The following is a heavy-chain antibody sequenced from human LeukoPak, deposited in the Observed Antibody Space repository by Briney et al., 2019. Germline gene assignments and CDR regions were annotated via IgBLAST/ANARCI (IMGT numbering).Heavy chain of an antibody. CDR3: ARSLPYGTTWYGRSDF. CDR2: IRQDGDTK. Sequence: GGSLRLSCVASGFPFNAYWMTWVRQAPGKGLEWVANIRQDGDTKYYVDSVKGRFTISRDNAMNSLYLQMNSLRAEDTAIYYCARSLPYGTTWYGRSDFWGQGTLVTVSS. J-gene: IGHJ4*02. V-gene: IGHV3-7*03. CDR1: GFPFNAYW. D-gene: IGHD6-13*01.